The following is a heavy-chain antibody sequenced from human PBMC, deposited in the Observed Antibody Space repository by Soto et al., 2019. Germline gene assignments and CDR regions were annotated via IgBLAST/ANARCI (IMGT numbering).Heavy chain of an antibody. J-gene: IGHJ5*02. CDR3: AREVVETSSLWLDP. CDR2: MNTNTNTT. Sequence: SVNVSFKASGYTFTNNDINWVRQAPGQGLEWIGWMNTNTNTTDSAEVFEGRVSLTWDTSISTAYMQLNSLKIDDTDVYYCAREVVETSSLWLDPWGQGTLVTVSA. D-gene: IGHD6-6*01. V-gene: IGHV1-8*01. CDR1: GYTFTNND.